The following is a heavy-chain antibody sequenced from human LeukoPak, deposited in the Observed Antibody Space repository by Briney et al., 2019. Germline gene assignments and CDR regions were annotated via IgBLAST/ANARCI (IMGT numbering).Heavy chain of an antibody. Sequence: GGSLRLSCAASGFTFSSYAMNWVRQAPGKGLEWVSAIRGSGGSTYYTDSVEGRFTISRDNSKNTLYLQMNSLKAEDTAVYYCAKRGEDADYFDYWGQGTLVTVSS. CDR1: GFTFSSYA. CDR2: IRGSGGST. CDR3: AKRGEDADYFDY. V-gene: IGHV3-23*01. D-gene: IGHD3-10*01. J-gene: IGHJ4*02.